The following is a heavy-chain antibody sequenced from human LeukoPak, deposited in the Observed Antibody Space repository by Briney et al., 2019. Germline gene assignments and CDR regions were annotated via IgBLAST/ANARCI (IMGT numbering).Heavy chain of an antibody. J-gene: IGHJ4*02. D-gene: IGHD3-10*01. CDR2: ISGSGGST. Sequence: GGSLRLSCAASGFTFSNAWMSWVRQAPGKGLEWVSAISGSGGSTYYADSVKGRFTISRDNSKNTLYLQMNSLRAEDTAVYYCAKNGHGSGSYYPRTKYYFDYWGQGTLVTVSS. V-gene: IGHV3-23*01. CDR1: GFTFSNAW. CDR3: AKNGHGSGSYYPRTKYYFDY.